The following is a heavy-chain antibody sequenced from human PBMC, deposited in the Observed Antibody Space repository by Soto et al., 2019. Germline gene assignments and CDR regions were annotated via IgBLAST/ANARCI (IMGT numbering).Heavy chain of an antibody. CDR3: GSPPTGANDAFDI. J-gene: IGHJ3*02. CDR1: GFTFSSYA. CDR2: ISGSGGST. V-gene: IGHV3-23*01. Sequence: EVQLLESGGGLVQPGGSLRLSCAASGFTFSSYAMSWVRQAPGKGLEWVSAISGSGGSTYYADSVKGRFTISRDNSKNTLYLQMNSLRAEDTAVYYCGSPPTGANDAFDIWGQGTMFTVSS. D-gene: IGHD4-17*01.